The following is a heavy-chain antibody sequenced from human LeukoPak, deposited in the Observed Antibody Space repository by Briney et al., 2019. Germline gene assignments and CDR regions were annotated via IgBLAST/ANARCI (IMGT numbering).Heavy chain of an antibody. J-gene: IGHJ4*02. CDR3: SVDVTHGVPYYFDY. V-gene: IGHV3-30*04. D-gene: IGHD2-8*01. CDR1: GFAFSSST. CDR2: ICYGDTHK. Sequence: GGSLRLSCAASGFAFSSSTMHWVRQAPGKGLEWVSVICYGDTHKYYADSVGGRFTISRDNFKNMLYLQMNSLRADDSAVYYCSVDVTHGVPYYFDYWGQGTRVTVSS.